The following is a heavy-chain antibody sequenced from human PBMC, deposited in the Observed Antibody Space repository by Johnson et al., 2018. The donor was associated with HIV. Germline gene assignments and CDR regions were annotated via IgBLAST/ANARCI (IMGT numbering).Heavy chain of an antibody. CDR3: TTGTSWYGAITFDI. V-gene: IGHV3-9*01. D-gene: IGHD3-10*01. CDR2: ISWNSGSI. J-gene: IGHJ3*02. Sequence: VQLVESGGGVVQPGRSLRLSCAASGFTFDDYAMHWVRQAPGKGLEWVSGISWNSGSIGYADSVKGRFTISRDNAKNSLYLQMNSLRAEDTGVYYCTTGTSWYGAITFDIWGQGTMVTVSS. CDR1: GFTFDDYA.